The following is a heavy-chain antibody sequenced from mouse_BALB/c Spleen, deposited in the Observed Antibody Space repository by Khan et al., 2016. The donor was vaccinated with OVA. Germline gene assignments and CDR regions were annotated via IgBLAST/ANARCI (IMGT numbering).Heavy chain of an antibody. D-gene: IGHD2-4*01. CDR2: IWGDGST. J-gene: IGHJ4*01. CDR3: AREIYYDYAYYYAMDY. V-gene: IGHV2-6-7*01. CDR1: GFSLTGYG. Sequence: QLKESGPGLVAPSQSLSITCTVSGFSLTGYGVNWVRQPPGKGLEWPGMIWGDGSTDYNSALKSRLSISKDNSKSQVFLKMNSLHTDDTARYYCAREIYYDYAYYYAMDYWGQGTSVTVSS.